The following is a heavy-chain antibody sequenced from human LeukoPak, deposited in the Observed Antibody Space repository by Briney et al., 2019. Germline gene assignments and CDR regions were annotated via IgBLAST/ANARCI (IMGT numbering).Heavy chain of an antibody. CDR2: IIPIFGTA. J-gene: IGHJ3*02. Sequence: ASVKVSCKASGGTFSSYAISWVRQAPGQGLEWMGGIIPIFGTANYAQKFQGRVTITADESTSTAYMELSSLRSEGTAVYYCARGTRNRAFDIWGQGTMVTVSS. CDR3: ARGTRNRAFDI. V-gene: IGHV1-69*01. D-gene: IGHD1-14*01. CDR1: GGTFSSYA.